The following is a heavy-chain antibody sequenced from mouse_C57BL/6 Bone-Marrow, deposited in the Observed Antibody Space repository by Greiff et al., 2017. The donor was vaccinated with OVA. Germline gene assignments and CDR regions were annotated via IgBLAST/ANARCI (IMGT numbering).Heavy chain of an antibody. Sequence: EVKLMESGEGLVKPGGSLKLSCAASGFTFSSYAMSWVRQPPEKRLEWVAYISSGGDYIYYADTVKGRFTISRDNARNTLYLQMSSLKSEDTAMYYCTREGDGYPAWFAYWGQGTLVTVSA. CDR3: TREGDGYPAWFAY. CDR1: GFTFSSYA. J-gene: IGHJ3*01. D-gene: IGHD2-3*01. CDR2: ISSGGDYI. V-gene: IGHV5-9-1*02.